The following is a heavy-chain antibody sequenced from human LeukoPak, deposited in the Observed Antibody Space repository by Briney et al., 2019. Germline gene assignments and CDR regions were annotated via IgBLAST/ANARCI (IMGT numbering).Heavy chain of an antibody. Sequence: SQTLSLTCAISGDSVSSNNTAWNWIRQSPSRGLEWLGRTYYRSKWYNDYAVSVKSRITINPDTSKNQFSLQLNSVTPEDTAVYYCARDRTVAAAGTGYYYYGMDVWGQGTTVTVSS. CDR1: GDSVSSNNTA. CDR3: ARDRTVAAAGTGYYYYGMDV. CDR2: TYYRSKWYN. D-gene: IGHD6-13*01. J-gene: IGHJ6*02. V-gene: IGHV6-1*01.